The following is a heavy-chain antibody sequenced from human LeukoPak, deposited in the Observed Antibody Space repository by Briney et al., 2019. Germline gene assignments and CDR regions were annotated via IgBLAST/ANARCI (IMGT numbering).Heavy chain of an antibody. CDR2: ISSSSSYI. Sequence: GGSLRLSCAASGFTLSSYSMNWVRQAPGKGLEWVSSISSSSSYIYYADSVKGRFTISRDNAKNSLYLQMNSLRAEDTAVYYCAREGVAVANDYWGQGTLVTVSS. J-gene: IGHJ4*02. V-gene: IGHV3-21*01. CDR1: GFTLSSYS. CDR3: AREGVAVANDY. D-gene: IGHD6-19*01.